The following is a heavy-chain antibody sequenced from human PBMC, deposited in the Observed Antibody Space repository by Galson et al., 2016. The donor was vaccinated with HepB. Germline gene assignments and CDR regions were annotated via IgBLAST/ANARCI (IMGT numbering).Heavy chain of an antibody. Sequence: SLILSCAASGFVFSNFGLSWVRQAPGKGLGWVASISTRRTTYYSDSVQGRFTISRDNPNNTLYLQMNGLRAEDTAVYYCAKERLVRRIFDHWGQGTLLTVSS. CDR1: GFVFSNFG. D-gene: IGHD1-1*01. V-gene: IGHV3-23*01. CDR2: ISTRRTT. CDR3: AKERLVRRIFDH. J-gene: IGHJ4*02.